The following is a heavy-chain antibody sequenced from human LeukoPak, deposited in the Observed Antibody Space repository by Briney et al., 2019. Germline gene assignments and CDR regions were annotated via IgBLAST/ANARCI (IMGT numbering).Heavy chain of an antibody. CDR3: AKKSLWSGPFDY. Sequence: GGSLRLSCIVSGFIFSNYAMSWVRQAPGKGLEWVSIITGSGGDSYYADSVKGRFTLSRDNSKNTLCLQMSSLRAEDTALYFCAKKSLWSGPFDYWGQGTLVTVFS. CDR1: GFIFSNYA. D-gene: IGHD3-3*01. V-gene: IGHV3-23*01. CDR2: ITGSGGDS. J-gene: IGHJ4*02.